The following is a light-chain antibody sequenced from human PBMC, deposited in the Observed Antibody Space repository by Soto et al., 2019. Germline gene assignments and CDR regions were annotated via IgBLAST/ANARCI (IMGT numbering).Light chain of an antibody. J-gene: IGLJ1*01. CDR1: SSDVGVYNY. CDR3: SSYTSSRGV. V-gene: IGLV2-14*01. CDR2: DVS. Sequence: QSALTQPASVSGSPGQSITISCTGTSSDVGVYNYVSWYQQHPGKAPKLMIYDVSNRPSGVSNRFSGSKSGNTASLTISGLQAEDEADYYCSSYTSSRGVFGTGTKVTVL.